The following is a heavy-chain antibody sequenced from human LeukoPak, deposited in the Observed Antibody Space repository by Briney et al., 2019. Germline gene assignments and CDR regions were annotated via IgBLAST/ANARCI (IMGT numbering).Heavy chain of an antibody. CDR3: ARPDNHDSSGYGLDY. D-gene: IGHD3-22*01. V-gene: IGHV1-46*01. CDR2: INPSGGST. J-gene: IGHJ4*02. Sequence: ASVNVCCKDAGAGFTINRISWKCLAPGQGLEWMGIINPSGGSTTYAQKFQGRVNMIRDTSTSTVYMEVSSLRSEDTALYYCARPDNHDSSGYGLDYWGQGTQVTVSS. CDR1: GAGFTINR.